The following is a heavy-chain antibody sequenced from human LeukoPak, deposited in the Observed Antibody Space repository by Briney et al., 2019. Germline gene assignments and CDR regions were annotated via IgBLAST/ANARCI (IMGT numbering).Heavy chain of an antibody. D-gene: IGHD3-10*01. CDR1: GGSISSYY. CDR3: ARQGGSGSYLDY. CDR2: IYYSGST. V-gene: IGHV4-59*08. J-gene: IGHJ4*02. Sequence: SETLSLTCAVSGGSISSYYWSWIRQPPGKGLEWIGYIYYSGSTNYNPSLKSRVTISVDTSKNQFSLKLSSVTAADTAVYYCARQGGSGSYLDYWGQGTLVTVSS.